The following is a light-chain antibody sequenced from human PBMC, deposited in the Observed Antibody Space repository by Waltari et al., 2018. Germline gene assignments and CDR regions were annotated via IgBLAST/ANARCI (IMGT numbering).Light chain of an antibody. V-gene: IGLV2-14*01. CDR2: DVS. Sequence: QSALTQPASVSGSPGQPITIPCTGTNSDIGLYTYVSWYQQHPGKAPKLMIYDVSYRPSGVSNRFSGSKSGNTASLTISGLQAEDEADYYCSSFTTSSTGVFGGGTKLTVL. CDR1: NSDIGLYTY. J-gene: IGLJ3*02. CDR3: SSFTTSSTGV.